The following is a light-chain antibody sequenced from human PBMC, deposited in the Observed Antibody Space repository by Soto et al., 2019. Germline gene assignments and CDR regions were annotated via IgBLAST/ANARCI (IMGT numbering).Light chain of an antibody. J-gene: IGKJ1*01. CDR3: QQYNKRPGT. CDR1: QSVSSD. CDR2: GAS. V-gene: IGKV3-15*01. Sequence: EIVMTQSPSTVSVSPGERVTLSCRASQSVSSDLALYQQKPGQGPRLLIYGASARATGISARFSGSGSGTEFTLTISSLQSEDFAVYYCQQYNKRPGTFGQGTKVDIK.